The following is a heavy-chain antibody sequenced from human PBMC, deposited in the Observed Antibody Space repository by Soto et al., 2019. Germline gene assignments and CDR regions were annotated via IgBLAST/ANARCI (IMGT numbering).Heavy chain of an antibody. CDR1: GYSFSNYW. J-gene: IGHJ6*02. D-gene: IGHD3-9*01. V-gene: IGHV5-51*01. Sequence: PGESLKLSFKGPGYSFSNYWIGWVRQMPGKGLEWMGVIYPGDSDTRYGPSFQGQVTISVDKSISTAYLQWSSLKASDSATYYCARQKNDFLTGYNAMDVWGQGTTVTVSS. CDR2: IYPGDSDT. CDR3: ARQKNDFLTGYNAMDV.